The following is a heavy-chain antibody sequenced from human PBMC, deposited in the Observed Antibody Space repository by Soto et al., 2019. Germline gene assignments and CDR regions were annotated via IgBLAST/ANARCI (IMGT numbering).Heavy chain of an antibody. Sequence: GGSLRLSCAASGFTFSSYGMHWVRQAPGKGLEWVAVIWYDGSNKYYADSVKGRFTISRDNSRNTLYLQMNSLRAEDTAVYYCARTPGIAVAGTELDYYSDYWGQGTLVTVSS. V-gene: IGHV3-33*01. CDR1: GFTFSSYG. CDR3: ARTPGIAVAGTELDYYSDY. D-gene: IGHD6-19*01. J-gene: IGHJ4*02. CDR2: IWYDGSNK.